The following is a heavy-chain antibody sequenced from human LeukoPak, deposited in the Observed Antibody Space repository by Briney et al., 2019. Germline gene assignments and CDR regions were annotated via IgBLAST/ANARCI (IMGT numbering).Heavy chain of an antibody. D-gene: IGHD6-13*01. J-gene: IGHJ4*02. Sequence: AWGSLRLSCAASGCTLGDYAIYWIRQAPGKGLEWVSLICGGGGSIYYTDSVKGRFTISRDNSKNSLYLQMNSLRTEDTALYYCAKEDYSSSWYALDYWGQGTLVTVSS. V-gene: IGHV3-43*02. CDR3: AKEDYSSSWYALDY. CDR2: ICGGGGSI. CDR1: GCTLGDYA.